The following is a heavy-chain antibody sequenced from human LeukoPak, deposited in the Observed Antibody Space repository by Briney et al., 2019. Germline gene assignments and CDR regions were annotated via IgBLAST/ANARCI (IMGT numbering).Heavy chain of an antibody. D-gene: IGHD3-22*01. V-gene: IGHV3-21*01. CDR2: ISSRSSYL. Sequence: GGSLRLSCAASGFTLSSYTMNWVRRAPGKGLEWVSSISSRSSYLYYAESVKGRFTISRDNAKNSLYLQMNSLRAEDTAVYHCAREYYYDSSGYQLNYWGQGTLVTVSS. CDR1: GFTLSSYT. J-gene: IGHJ4*02. CDR3: AREYYYDSSGYQLNY.